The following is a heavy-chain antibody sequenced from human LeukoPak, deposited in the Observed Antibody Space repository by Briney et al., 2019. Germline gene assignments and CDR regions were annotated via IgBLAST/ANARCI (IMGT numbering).Heavy chain of an antibody. J-gene: IGHJ5*02. D-gene: IGHD2-2*03. CDR1: GYTFTTYW. CDR2: IYPGDSDT. V-gene: IGHV5-51*01. Sequence: GESLKISCKGSGYTFTTYWIGWVRQMPGKGLEWVGIIYPGDSDTIYSPSFQGQVTMSVDKSISTAYLQWSSLKASDTATYYCARHGGGYCRSSSCYLFDPWGQGTLVTVSS. CDR3: ARHGGGYCRSSSCYLFDP.